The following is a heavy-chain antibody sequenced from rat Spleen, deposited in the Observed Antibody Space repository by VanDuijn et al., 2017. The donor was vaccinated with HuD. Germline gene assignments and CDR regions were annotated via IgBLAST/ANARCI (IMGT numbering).Heavy chain of an antibody. V-gene: IGHV5-46*01. CDR3: TRDVAYYVDY. Sequence: EVQLVESGGGLVQPGRSMKLSCAASGFTFSSFPMAWVRQAPTKGLEWVATISTSGGSTYYRDSVKGRFTISRDNAKSTLYLQMNSMRSEETATYYCTRDVAYYVDYWGQGVMVTVSS. CDR2: ISTSGGST. CDR1: GFTFSSFP. J-gene: IGHJ2*01.